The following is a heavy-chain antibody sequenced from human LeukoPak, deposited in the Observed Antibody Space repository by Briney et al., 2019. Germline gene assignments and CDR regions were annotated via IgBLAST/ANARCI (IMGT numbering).Heavy chain of an antibody. D-gene: IGHD3-22*01. CDR3: ARDRYDSSGYRLLY. J-gene: IGHJ4*02. CDR1: GFTVSSNY. CDR2: IYSGGST. Sequence: PGGSLRLSCAASGFTVSSNYRSWVRQAPGKGLEWVSVIYSGGSTYYADSVKGRFTISRDNSKNTLYLQMNSLRAEDTAVYYCARDRYDSSGYRLLYWGQGTLVTVSS. V-gene: IGHV3-53*01.